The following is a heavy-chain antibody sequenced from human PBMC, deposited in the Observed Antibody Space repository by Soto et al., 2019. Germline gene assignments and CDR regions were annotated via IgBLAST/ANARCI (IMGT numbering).Heavy chain of an antibody. CDR1: GYTFTGYY. CDR3: ARDLIAARPGYYYYYGMDV. V-gene: IGHV1-2*04. D-gene: IGHD6-6*01. J-gene: IGHJ6*02. Sequence: AASVKVSCKASGYTFTGYYMHWVRQAPGQGLEWMGWINPNSGGTNYAQKFQGWVTMTRDTSISTAYMELSRLRSDDTAVYYCARDLIAARPGYYYYYGMDVWGQVTKDTFSS. CDR2: INPNSGGT.